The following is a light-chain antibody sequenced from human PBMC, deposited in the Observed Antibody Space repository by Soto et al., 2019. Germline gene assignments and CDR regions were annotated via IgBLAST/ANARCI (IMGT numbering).Light chain of an antibody. Sequence: EIVLTQSPCTLSLSAGERATLSWGASQSVSSSYLAWYQQKPGQAPRLLIYGASTRATGIPARFSGSGSGTEFTLTISSLQSEDFAVYYCQQYNNWPGTFGQGTKVDIK. CDR3: QQYNNWPGT. CDR1: QSVSSSY. V-gene: IGKV3-15*01. J-gene: IGKJ1*01. CDR2: GAS.